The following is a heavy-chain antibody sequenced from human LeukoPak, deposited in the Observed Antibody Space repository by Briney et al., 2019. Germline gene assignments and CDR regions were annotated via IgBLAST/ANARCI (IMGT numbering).Heavy chain of an antibody. CDR2: IYYSGST. CDR3: ARGLDYYDSSGYYYGKYFDY. D-gene: IGHD3-22*01. J-gene: IGHJ4*02. CDR1: GGSISSYY. Sequence: SETLSLTCTVSGGSISSYYWSWIRQPPGKGLEWIGYIYYSGSTNYNPSLKSRVTISVDTSKNQLSLKLSSVTAADTAVYYCARGLDYYDSSGYYYGKYFDYWGQGTLVTVSS. V-gene: IGHV4-59*01.